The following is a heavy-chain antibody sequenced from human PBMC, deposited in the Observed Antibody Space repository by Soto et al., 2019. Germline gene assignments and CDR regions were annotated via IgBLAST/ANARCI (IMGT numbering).Heavy chain of an antibody. CDR1: GGSMSPYY. J-gene: IGHJ4*02. D-gene: IGHD6-19*01. CDR3: AGGLAPVELDY. V-gene: IGHV4-59*03. Sequence: SETLSLTCTVSGGSMSPYYWSWIRQAPGVGLEWIAYVYYSGYTHYNPSLKSRVTISVDTSKNQLSLKLTSVTAADTAVYYCAGGLAPVELDYWGPGALVTVSS. CDR2: VYYSGYT.